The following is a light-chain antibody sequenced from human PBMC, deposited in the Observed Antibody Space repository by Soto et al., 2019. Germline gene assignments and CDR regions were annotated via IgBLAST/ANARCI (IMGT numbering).Light chain of an antibody. V-gene: IGKV1-5*01. CDR1: ESISNW. CDR3: QQYRTYS. J-gene: IGKJ1*01. CDR2: HAS. Sequence: IQLTQSPTTLPASLGDRVTLTCRASESISNWLAWYQQRPGTAPKLLIYHASILETAVPSRFSGNGSGTEFTLTISSLQPGDFATYYCQQYRTYSFGQGSRVEIK.